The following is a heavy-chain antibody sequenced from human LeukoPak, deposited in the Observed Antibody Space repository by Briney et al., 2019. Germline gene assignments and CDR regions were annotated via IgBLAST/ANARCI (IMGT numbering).Heavy chain of an antibody. J-gene: IGHJ4*02. Sequence: PGGSLRPSCAASGFTFSSYEMNWVRQAPGKGLEWVSSISSSSSYIYYADSVKGRFTISRDNAKNSLYLQMNSLRAEDTAVYYCARRYSGSSLDYWGQGTLVTVSS. CDR3: ARRYSGSSLDY. CDR1: GFTFSSYE. D-gene: IGHD1-26*01. CDR2: ISSSSSYI. V-gene: IGHV3-21*01.